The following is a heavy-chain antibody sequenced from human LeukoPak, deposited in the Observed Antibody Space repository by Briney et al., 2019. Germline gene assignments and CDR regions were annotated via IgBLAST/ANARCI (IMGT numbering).Heavy chain of an antibody. V-gene: IGHV1-2*02. J-gene: IGHJ4*02. CDR3: ARDVNYYYGSGSPLGY. CDR2: INPNSGGT. Sequence: ASVKVSCKASGYTITGYYMHWVRQAPGQGLEWMGWINPNSGGTNYAQKFQGRVTMTRDTSISTAYMELSRLRSDDTAVYYCARDVNYYYGSGSPLGYWGQGTLVTVSS. D-gene: IGHD3-10*01. CDR1: GYTITGYY.